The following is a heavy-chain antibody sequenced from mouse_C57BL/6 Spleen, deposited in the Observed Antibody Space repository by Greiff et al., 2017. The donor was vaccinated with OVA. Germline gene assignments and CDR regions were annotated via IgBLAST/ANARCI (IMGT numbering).Heavy chain of an antibody. CDR3: AREYGSYAMDY. CDR1: GFTFSDYG. Sequence: EVKVVESGGGLVQPGGSLKLSCAASGFTFSDYGMAWVRQAPRKGPEWVAFISNLAYSIYYADTVTGRFTISRENAKNTLYLDMSSLRSEDAAMYYCAREYGSYAMDYWGQGTSVTVSS. J-gene: IGHJ4*01. CDR2: ISNLAYSI. D-gene: IGHD2-10*02. V-gene: IGHV5-15*01.